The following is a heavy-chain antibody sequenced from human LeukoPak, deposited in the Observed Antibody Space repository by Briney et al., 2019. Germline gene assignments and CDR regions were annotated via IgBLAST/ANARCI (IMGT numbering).Heavy chain of an antibody. V-gene: IGHV1-24*01. CDR1: GYTLIEVS. CDR2: FDREDDET. CDR3: ATGGPFSRSFAY. J-gene: IGHJ4*02. D-gene: IGHD3-10*01. Sequence: ASVKVSCKVSGYTLIEVSLNWVRQTPGKGLAWMGGFDREDDETIYAQKFQGRVTMTEDTSTDTAYMELSSLRSEDTAVYYCATGGPFSRSFAYWGQGTLVTVSS.